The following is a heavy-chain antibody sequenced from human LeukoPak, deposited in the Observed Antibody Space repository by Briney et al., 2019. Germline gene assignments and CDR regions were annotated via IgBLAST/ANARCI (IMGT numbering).Heavy chain of an antibody. CDR3: AKANIIVATILEYDCYFDY. D-gene: IGHD5-12*01. Sequence: PGGSLRLSCAASGFTFSRYAMSWVRQAPGKGLEWVSAIRGSGGSTYYADSVKGRFTISRDNSKNTLYLQMNSLRAEDTAVYYCAKANIIVATILEYDCYFDYWGQGTLVTVSS. V-gene: IGHV3-23*01. CDR1: GFTFSRYA. CDR2: IRGSGGST. J-gene: IGHJ4*02.